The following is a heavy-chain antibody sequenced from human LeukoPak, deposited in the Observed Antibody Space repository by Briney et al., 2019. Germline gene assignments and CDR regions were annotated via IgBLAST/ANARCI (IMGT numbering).Heavy chain of an antibody. V-gene: IGHV4-4*02. CDR1: GFTFSSYG. CDR3: ARSYWTGYHHLDF. CDR2: IYHSGST. Sequence: GSLRLSCAASGFTFSSYGMHWVRQAPGKGLEWIGEIYHSGSTNYNPSLKSRLTISVDKSKNQFSLKLSSVTAADTAVYYCARSYWTGYHHLDFWGQGTLVTVSS. J-gene: IGHJ4*02. D-gene: IGHD3/OR15-3a*01.